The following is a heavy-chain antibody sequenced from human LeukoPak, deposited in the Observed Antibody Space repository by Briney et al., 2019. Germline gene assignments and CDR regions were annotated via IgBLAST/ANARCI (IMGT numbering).Heavy chain of an antibody. Sequence: PSETLSLTCAVSGDSFSGTNWWSWVRQPPGKGLEWIGEINHSGSTNYNPSLKSRVTISVDTSKNQFSLKLTSVTAADTAVYYCARDLVVPVGLTGSGSYCTDYWGQGTLVTVSS. CDR2: INHSGST. D-gene: IGHD3-10*01. CDR3: ARDLVVPVGLTGSGSYCTDY. CDR1: GDSFSGTNW. V-gene: IGHV4-4*02. J-gene: IGHJ4*02.